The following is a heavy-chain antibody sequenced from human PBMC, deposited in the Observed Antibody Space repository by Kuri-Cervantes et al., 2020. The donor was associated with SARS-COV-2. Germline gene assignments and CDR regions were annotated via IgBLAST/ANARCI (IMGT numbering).Heavy chain of an antibody. Sequence: GESLKISCAASGFTFSSYAMHWVRQAPGKGLEWVGFIRSKAYGGTTEYAASVKGRFTISRDDSKSIAYLQMNSLKTEDTAVYYCIVVVPAAIGYWGQGTLVTVSS. V-gene: IGHV3-49*04. CDR3: IVVVPAAIGY. CDR1: GFTFSSYA. D-gene: IGHD2-2*01. CDR2: IRSKAYGGTT. J-gene: IGHJ4*02.